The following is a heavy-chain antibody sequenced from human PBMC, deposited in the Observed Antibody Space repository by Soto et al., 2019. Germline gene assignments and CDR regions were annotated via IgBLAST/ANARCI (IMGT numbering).Heavy chain of an antibody. CDR3: ARVRLEREDCGGDCYLDNWFDP. D-gene: IGHD2-21*02. CDR1: GGSISSGGYY. CDR2: IYYSGST. Sequence: SETLSLTCTVSGGSISSGGYYWSWIRQHPGKGLEWIGYIYYSGSTYYNPSLKSRVTISVDTSKKQFYLKLSSVNDADTAVYYCARVRLEREDCGGDCYLDNWFDPWGQGTMVTGS. J-gene: IGHJ5*02. V-gene: IGHV4-31*03.